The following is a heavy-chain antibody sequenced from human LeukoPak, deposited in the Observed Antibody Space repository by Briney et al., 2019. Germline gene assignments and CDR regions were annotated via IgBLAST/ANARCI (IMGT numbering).Heavy chain of an antibody. CDR2: TGTTGDT. V-gene: IGHV3-13*01. D-gene: IGHD2-2*01. Sequence: GGSLRLSCAASGFTFSSYDMHWVRQATGKGLEWASRTGTTGDTYYRGSVKGRFTISRENAKNTLYLQMNSLRAEDTAVYYCARGRVVVPAAGDDAFDVWGQGTMVTVSS. J-gene: IGHJ3*01. CDR3: ARGRVVVPAAGDDAFDV. CDR1: GFTFSSYD.